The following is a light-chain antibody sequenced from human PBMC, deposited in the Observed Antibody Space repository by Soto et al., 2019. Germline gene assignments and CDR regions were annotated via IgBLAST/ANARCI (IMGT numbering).Light chain of an antibody. J-gene: IGLJ3*02. V-gene: IGLV2-8*01. CDR3: CSSADSTTSLVL. Sequence: QSVLTQPPSASGSPGQSVTISCTGTSSDVGGYIYVSWYQHHPGKAPQLIIYDVTKRPSGVPDRFSGSRSGNTASLTVSGLQAEDEADYHCCSSADSTTSLVLFGGGTQLTVL. CDR2: DVT. CDR1: SSDVGGYIY.